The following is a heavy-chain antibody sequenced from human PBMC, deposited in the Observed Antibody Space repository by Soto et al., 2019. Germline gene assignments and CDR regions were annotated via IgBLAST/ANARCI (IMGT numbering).Heavy chain of an antibody. J-gene: IGHJ5*02. CDR2: MNPNSGGT. V-gene: IGHV1-8*01. Sequence: QEQLVQSGAEVKKPGASVKVSCKTSGYTFTDYDINWVRQATGQGLEWIGWMNPNSGGTGYAQKFQGRVTMTRSASLSTAYLELSSLRSEDTAVYYCARVAVAARPRWYNWFAPWGQGTLVTVSS. CDR3: ARVAVAARPRWYNWFAP. CDR1: GYTFTDYD. D-gene: IGHD2-15*01.